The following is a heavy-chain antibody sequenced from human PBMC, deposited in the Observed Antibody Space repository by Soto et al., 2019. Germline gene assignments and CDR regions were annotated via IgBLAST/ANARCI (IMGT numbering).Heavy chain of an antibody. J-gene: IGHJ4*01. CDR1: GFSLTTSGVG. CDR3: ARSAIYTSTCSYFDR. D-gene: IGHD6-13*01. Sequence: SGPTLVNPTQTLTLTCTFSGFSLTTSGVGVGWIRQPPGKALEWLALIYWNDVKRYSPSLKSRLTITKDTSKNQVVLTVTNMDPVDSATYSCARSAIYTSTCSYFDRWGQGTMVTVSS. CDR2: IYWNDVK. V-gene: IGHV2-5*01.